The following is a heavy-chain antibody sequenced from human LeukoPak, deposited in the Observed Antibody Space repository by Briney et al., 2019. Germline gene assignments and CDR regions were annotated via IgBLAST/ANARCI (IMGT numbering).Heavy chain of an antibody. V-gene: IGHV4-59*01. CDR1: GGSISSYY. CDR2: IYYSGST. Sequence: SETLSLTCTVSGGSISSYYWSWIRQPPGKGLEWIGYIYYSGSTNYNPSLKSRVTISVDTTKNQFSLKLSSVTAADTAVHYCARVYSGWLDYWGQGTLVTVSS. J-gene: IGHJ4*02. D-gene: IGHD6-19*01. CDR3: ARVYSGWLDY.